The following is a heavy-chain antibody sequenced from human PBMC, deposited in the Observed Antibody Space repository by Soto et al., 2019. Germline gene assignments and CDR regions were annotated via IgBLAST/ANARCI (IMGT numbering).Heavy chain of an antibody. J-gene: IGHJ3*01. V-gene: IGHV3-66*01. CDR1: GFSVGTTY. CDR2: IYGGGGT. D-gene: IGHD5-18*01. CDR3: ARGHSSGHDAFEV. Sequence: PGGSLRLSCAASGFSVGTTYMSWVRQAPGKGLEWVSVIYGGGGTYYADSVRGRFTISRDISENTLSLQMNSLRAEEDTAVYYCARGHSSGHDAFEVWGQGTMVTVSS.